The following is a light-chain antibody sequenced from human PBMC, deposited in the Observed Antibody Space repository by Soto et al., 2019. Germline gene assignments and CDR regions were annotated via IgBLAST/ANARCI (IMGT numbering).Light chain of an antibody. CDR1: QSIGYY. Sequence: EIVLTQSPATLSLSPGERATLSCRASQSIGYYLAWYQEKPGQAPRLLIYDASNRATGIPARFSGSGSGTDFTLTISSLEPEDFAVYYCHQRSNWPPDTFGQGTRLEIK. CDR3: HQRSNWPPDT. CDR2: DAS. J-gene: IGKJ5*01. V-gene: IGKV3-11*01.